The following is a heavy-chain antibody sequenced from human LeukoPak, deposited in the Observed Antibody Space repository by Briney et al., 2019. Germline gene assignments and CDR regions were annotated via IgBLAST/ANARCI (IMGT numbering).Heavy chain of an antibody. CDR2: ISGSGGST. CDR1: GFTFSSYA. Sequence: GGSLRLSCAASGFTFSSYAMSWVRQAPGKGLEWVSAISGSGGSTYYADSVKGRFTISRDNSKNTLYLQMNSLRAEDTAVYYCAKDQIFHYYGSGSYDYWGQGTLVTVSS. V-gene: IGHV3-23*01. D-gene: IGHD3-10*01. CDR3: AKDQIFHYYGSGSYDY. J-gene: IGHJ4*02.